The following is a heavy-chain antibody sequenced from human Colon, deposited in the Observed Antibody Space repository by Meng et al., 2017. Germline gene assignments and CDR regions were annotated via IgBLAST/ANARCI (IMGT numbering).Heavy chain of an antibody. CDR3: ARDNPGDYVWDY. D-gene: IGHD4-17*01. CDR2: ISTYDDNT. Sequence: QVQLVQSGAGGRKPGASVKVPCKASGYTFTTYGISWMRQAPGQGLEWMGWISTYDDNTNYVEKFRGRVTMTTDTSTNTAYMELRSLRSDDTAVYYCARDNPGDYVWDYWGQGTLVTVSS. J-gene: IGHJ4*02. CDR1: GYTFTTYG. V-gene: IGHV1-18*01.